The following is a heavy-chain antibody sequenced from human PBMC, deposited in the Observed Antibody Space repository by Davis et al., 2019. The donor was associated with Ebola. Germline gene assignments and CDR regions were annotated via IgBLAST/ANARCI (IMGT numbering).Heavy chain of an antibody. CDR3: AKIGGTDY. J-gene: IGHJ4*02. V-gene: IGHV3-23*01. CDR2: VSGSGGST. CDR1: GFTFSNYA. Sequence: GESLKISCAASGFTFSNYAMSWVRQGPGKGLEWVSAVSGSGGSTYYADSVTGRFTVSRDNSKNTVYMQMNSLRGEDTAVYYCAKIGGTDYWGQGTLVTVSS. D-gene: IGHD1-26*01.